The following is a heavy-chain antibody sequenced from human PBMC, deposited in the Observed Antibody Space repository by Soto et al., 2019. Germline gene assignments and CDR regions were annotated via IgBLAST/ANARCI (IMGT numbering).Heavy chain of an antibody. CDR1: GFTLSRFP. Sequence: EGQLLGSGGGLVQPGGSLRLSCTASGFTLSRFPMSWVRQAPGKGLEWVSVISGRGDTTYYADSVKGRFTISRDNSKNTLYLQMNSLRAEDTAVYYCAKDLTPSSDYYSYYFDYWGQGTLVTVSS. J-gene: IGHJ4*02. V-gene: IGHV3-23*01. D-gene: IGHD3-22*01. CDR3: AKDLTPSSDYYSYYFDY. CDR2: ISGRGDTT.